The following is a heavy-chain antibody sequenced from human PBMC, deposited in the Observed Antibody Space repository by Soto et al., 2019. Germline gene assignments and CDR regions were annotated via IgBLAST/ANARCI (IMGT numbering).Heavy chain of an antibody. CDR1: GFSLRNHG. Sequence: QVQLVESGGGVVEPGRSLRLTCAASGFSLRNHGMHWVRQAPGKGLEWMTMIFWDSSNEEYADSVKGRFTISRDNSKNTLSLQMNSLRAEDTAVYYCARDGQSNSPYGLDVWGQGTTVTVSS. V-gene: IGHV3-33*01. D-gene: IGHD1-1*01. CDR2: IFWDSSNE. J-gene: IGHJ6*02. CDR3: ARDGQSNSPYGLDV.